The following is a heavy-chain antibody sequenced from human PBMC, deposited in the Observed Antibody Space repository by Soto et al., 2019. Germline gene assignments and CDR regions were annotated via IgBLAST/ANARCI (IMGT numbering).Heavy chain of an antibody. V-gene: IGHV1-46*03. CDR1: GYTFTSYY. CDR2: INPSGGST. D-gene: IGHD2-8*01. J-gene: IGHJ4*02. Sequence: ASVKVSCKASGYTFTSYYMHWVRQAPGQGLEWMGIINPSGGSTSYAQKFQGRVTMTRDTSTSTVYMELSSLRSEDTAVYYCARAPTRWYIVLMVYAMPHIFDYWGQGTLVTVSS. CDR3: ARAPTRWYIVLMVYAMPHIFDY.